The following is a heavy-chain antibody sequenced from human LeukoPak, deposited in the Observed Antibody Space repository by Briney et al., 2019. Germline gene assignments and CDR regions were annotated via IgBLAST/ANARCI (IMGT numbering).Heavy chain of an antibody. J-gene: IGHJ4*02. CDR2: ISYDGTNK. D-gene: IGHD3-10*01. V-gene: IGHV3-30*04. CDR1: GFTFSSYA. CDR3: ARVHWSGGGYFDY. Sequence: GRSLRLSCAASGFTFSSYAMHWVRQAPGKGLEWVAVISYDGTNKYYADSVKGRFTISRDNSKNTLYLKMNSLRAEDTAVYYCARVHWSGGGYFDYWGQGTLVTVSS.